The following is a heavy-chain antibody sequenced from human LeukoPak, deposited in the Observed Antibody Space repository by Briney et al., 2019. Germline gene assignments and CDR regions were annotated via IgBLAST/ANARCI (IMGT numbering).Heavy chain of an antibody. J-gene: IGHJ4*02. D-gene: IGHD2-2*01. CDR2: ISAYNGNT. V-gene: IGHV1-18*01. CDR3: ARGHRWYCSSTSCSSDY. CDR1: GYTFTSYG. Sequence: ASVKVSCKASGYTFTSYGISWVRQAPGQGLEWMGWISAYNGNTNYAQKLQGRVTMSTDTSTSTAYMELRSLRSGDTAVYYCARGHRWYCSSTSCSSDYWGQGTLVTVSS.